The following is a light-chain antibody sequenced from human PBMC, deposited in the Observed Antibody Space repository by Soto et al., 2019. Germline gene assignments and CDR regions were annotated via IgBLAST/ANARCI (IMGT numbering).Light chain of an antibody. CDR1: QSITSHY. J-gene: IGKJ5*01. CDR2: AAS. CDR3: QQRSNWIT. V-gene: IGKV3D-20*02. Sequence: LLTQSPGALSLFPGERATLSCRASQSITSHYVAWYQQKPGQAPRLLIFAASRRATGIPDRFSGGGSGTDFSLTISRLEPEDSAVYYCQQRSNWITFGQGTRLEIK.